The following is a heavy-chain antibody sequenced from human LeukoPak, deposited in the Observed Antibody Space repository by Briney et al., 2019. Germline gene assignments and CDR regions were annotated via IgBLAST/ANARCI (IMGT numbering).Heavy chain of an antibody. Sequence: GGSLRLSCAASEFTFSSYAMHWVRQAPGKGLEWVAVISYDGSNKYYADSVKGRFTISRDNSKNTLYLQMNSLRAEDTAVYYCARVPHYYYYMDVWGKGTTVTVSS. J-gene: IGHJ6*03. CDR3: ARVPHYYYYMDV. CDR1: EFTFSSYA. CDR2: ISYDGSNK. V-gene: IGHV3-30*01.